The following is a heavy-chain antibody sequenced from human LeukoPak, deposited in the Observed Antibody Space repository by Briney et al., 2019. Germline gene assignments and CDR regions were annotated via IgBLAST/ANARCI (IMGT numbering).Heavy chain of an antibody. V-gene: IGHV4-34*01. CDR1: GGSFSGYY. CDR3: ARTSYGSRKNFDY. J-gene: IGHJ4*02. CDR2: INHSGST. Sequence: SSETLSLTCAVYGGSFSGYYWSWIRQPPGKGLEWIGEINHSGSTNYNPSLKSRVTISVDTSKNQFSLKLSPVTAADTAVYYCARTSYGSRKNFDYWGQGTLVTVSS. D-gene: IGHD5-18*01.